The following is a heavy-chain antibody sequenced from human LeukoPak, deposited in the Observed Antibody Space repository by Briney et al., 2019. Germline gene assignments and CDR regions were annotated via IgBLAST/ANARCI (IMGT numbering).Heavy chain of an antibody. CDR3: APEGDGYILFDY. CDR1: GFTFSNYG. Sequence: GRSLRLSCAASGFTFSNYGIHWVRQAPGKGLEWVALIWYDGTNKYYADSVKGRFTISRDNSKNTLYLQMNSLRVEDTAVYYCAPEGDGYILFDYWGQGTLVTVSS. CDR2: IWYDGTNK. V-gene: IGHV3-33*01. D-gene: IGHD5-24*01. J-gene: IGHJ4*02.